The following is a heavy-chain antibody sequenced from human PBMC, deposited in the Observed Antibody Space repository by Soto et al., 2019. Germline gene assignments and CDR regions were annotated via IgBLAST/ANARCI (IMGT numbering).Heavy chain of an antibody. CDR3: AKDLRTMVRGAGGDYCDC. V-gene: IGHV3-30*18. D-gene: IGHD3-10*01. CDR1: GFTFNYFG. J-gene: IGHJ4*02. Sequence: QVQLVESGGGVVQPGMSLRLSCAASGFTFNYFGLHWVRQAPGKGLEWVAVTSFDGSNTYYAESVKGRFTISRDNSKNRLYMQMSGMRPEDSAVYYCAKDLRTMVRGAGGDYCDCWGQGTLVTVSS. CDR2: TSFDGSNT.